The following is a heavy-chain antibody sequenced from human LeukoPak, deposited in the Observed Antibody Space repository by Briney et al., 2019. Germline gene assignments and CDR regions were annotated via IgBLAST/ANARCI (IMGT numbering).Heavy chain of an antibody. J-gene: IGHJ4*02. V-gene: IGHV1-2*02. CDR1: GYTFTGYY. Sequence: ASVKVSCKASGYTFTGYYMHWVRQAPGQGLEWMGWINPNSGGTNYAQKLQGRVTMTTDTSTSTAYMELRSLRSDDTAVYYCARVETLLWFGELPYYFDYWGQGTLVTVSS. CDR2: INPNSGGT. D-gene: IGHD3-10*01. CDR3: ARVETLLWFGELPYYFDY.